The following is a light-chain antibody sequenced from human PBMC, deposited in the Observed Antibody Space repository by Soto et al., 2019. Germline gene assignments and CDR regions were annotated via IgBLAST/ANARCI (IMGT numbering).Light chain of an antibody. V-gene: IGLV2-14*01. CDR2: DVS. CDR1: SSDVGGYNY. CDR3: SSYTSSSTLVV. Sequence: QSALTQPASVSGSPGQSITISCTGTSSDVGGYNYVSWYQQHPGKAPKLMIYDVSNRPSWVSNRFSGSKSGNTASLTISGLQAEDEVDYYCSSYTSSSTLVVFGGGTKLTVL. J-gene: IGLJ2*01.